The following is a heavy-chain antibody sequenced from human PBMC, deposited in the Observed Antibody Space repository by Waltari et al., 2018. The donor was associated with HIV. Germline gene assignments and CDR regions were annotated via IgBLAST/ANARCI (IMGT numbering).Heavy chain of an antibody. J-gene: IGHJ5*02. CDR3: TLGRIDDIRSGRENLGGFDP. CDR2: IIPAICIA. V-gene: IGHV1-69*04. CDR1: GDTLSNYA. Sequence: VQLVQSGAEVKKPGSSVRVSCTASGDTLSNYAVRWGRQAPGQGLEWMGRIIPAICIAMHTGNFQGRVTINADKSTNSAYMELGGLRSEDTALYFCTLGRIDDIRSGRENLGGFDPWGPGTLVTVSS. D-gene: IGHD3-3*01.